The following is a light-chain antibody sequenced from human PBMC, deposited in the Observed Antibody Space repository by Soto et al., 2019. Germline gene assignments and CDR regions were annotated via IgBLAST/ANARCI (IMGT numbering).Light chain of an antibody. J-gene: IGKJ1*01. CDR3: QQYTNWPRP. CDR2: GAS. V-gene: IGKV3-15*01. Sequence: EIVMTQSPATLSVSPGERATLSCRASESVSSNLAWYQQKPGRAPRLLIYGASTRAAGIPARFSGSGSGTEFTLTISSPQSEDFAVYYCQQYTNWPRPFRQGTKVDIX. CDR1: ESVSSN.